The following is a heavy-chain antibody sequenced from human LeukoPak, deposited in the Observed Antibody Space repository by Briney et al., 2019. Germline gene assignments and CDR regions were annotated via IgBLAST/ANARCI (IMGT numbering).Heavy chain of an antibody. CDR2: IYYSGST. Sequence: GSLRLSCAASGFTVSSNYMSWIRQPPGKGLEWIGSIYYSGSTYYNPSLKSRVTISVDTSKNQFSLKLSSVTAADTAVYYCASSNYDILTGYYRDAFDIWGQGTMVTVSS. CDR3: ASSNYDILTGYYRDAFDI. V-gene: IGHV4-39*07. J-gene: IGHJ3*02. D-gene: IGHD3-9*01. CDR1: GFTVSSNY.